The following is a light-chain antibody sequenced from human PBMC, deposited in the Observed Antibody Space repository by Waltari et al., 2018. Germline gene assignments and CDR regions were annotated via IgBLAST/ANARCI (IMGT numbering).Light chain of an antibody. J-gene: IGLJ1*01. Sequence: QSALTQPRSVSGSPGQSVTISCTGTSSDVGAYKYVSWYQHHPGKAPKLILFDVTKRPPGVPDRFSGSKSGDTASLTISGLEASDESDYFCCSYAGDSSYVFGTGTTVSVL. V-gene: IGLV2-11*01. CDR3: CSYAGDSSYV. CDR1: SSDVGAYKY. CDR2: DVT.